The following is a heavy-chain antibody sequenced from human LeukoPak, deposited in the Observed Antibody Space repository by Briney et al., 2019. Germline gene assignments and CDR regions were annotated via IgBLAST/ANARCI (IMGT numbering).Heavy chain of an antibody. CDR2: ISSASDII. Sequence: GGSLRLSCAASGFTFSDHSMSWVRQAPGKGLEWLSYISSASDIIHYADSVKGRFTISRDNAKNLLYLQMNSLRAEDTAVYLCAGELMYCGGDCYFDSWVQGTLVTVSS. CDR1: GFTFSDHS. V-gene: IGHV3-11*01. J-gene: IGHJ4*02. D-gene: IGHD2-21*02. CDR3: AGELMYCGGDCYFDS.